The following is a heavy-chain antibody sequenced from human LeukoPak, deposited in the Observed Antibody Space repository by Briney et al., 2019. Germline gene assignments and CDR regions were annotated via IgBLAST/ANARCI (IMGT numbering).Heavy chain of an antibody. CDR1: GYTFTNYG. D-gene: IGHD1-26*01. Sequence: GASVKVSCKAPGYTFTNYGISWVRQAPGQGLEWMGWISTNSDIRTYAQTLQGRFTMTTDTATTTAYMELNNLTFDDTAVYYCARDWDAMNNCFDPWGQGTPVTVSS. CDR3: ARDWDAMNNCFDP. J-gene: IGHJ5*02. CDR2: ISTNSDIR. V-gene: IGHV1-18*01.